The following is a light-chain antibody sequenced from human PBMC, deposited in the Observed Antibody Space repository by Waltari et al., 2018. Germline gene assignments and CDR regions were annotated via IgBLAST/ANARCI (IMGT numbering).Light chain of an antibody. CDR1: TSDLGDYKY. CDR3: SSYTISNTWV. CDR2: DVS. V-gene: IGLV2-14*03. J-gene: IGLJ3*02. Sequence: QSALTQPASGSGSPGQSITISCTGTTSDLGDYKYVSWYQQHPGKAPQLMIYDVSNRPSGVSIRFSGSKSGNTASLTISGLQADDEADYYCSSYTISNTWVFGGGTKLTVL.